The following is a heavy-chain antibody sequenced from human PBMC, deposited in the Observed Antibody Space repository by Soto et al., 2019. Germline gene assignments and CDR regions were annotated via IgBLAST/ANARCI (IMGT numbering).Heavy chain of an antibody. Sequence: LSCAASGFTFDDYAMHWVRQAPGKGLEWVSGISWNSGSIGYADSVKGRFTISRDNAKNSLYLQMNSLRAEDTALYYCAKDTIFGVRGMDVWGQRTTVTVSS. CDR1: GFTFDDYA. J-gene: IGHJ6*02. CDR2: ISWNSGSI. CDR3: AKDTIFGVRGMDV. D-gene: IGHD3-3*01. V-gene: IGHV3-9*01.